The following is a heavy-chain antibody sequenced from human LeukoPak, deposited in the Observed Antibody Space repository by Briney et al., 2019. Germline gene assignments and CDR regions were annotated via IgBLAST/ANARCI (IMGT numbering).Heavy chain of an antibody. D-gene: IGHD3-16*01. J-gene: IGHJ4*02. V-gene: IGHV4-34*01. Sequence: SETLSLTCAVYGGSFSGYYWSWLRQPPGKGLEWIGEINHSGSTNYNPSLKSRVTISVDTSKNQFSLKLSSVTAADTAVYYCARLSYRTRRIIITFGGVRIPYFDYWGQGTLVTVSS. CDR3: ARLSYRTRRIIITFGGVRIPYFDY. CDR1: GGSFSGYY. CDR2: INHSGST.